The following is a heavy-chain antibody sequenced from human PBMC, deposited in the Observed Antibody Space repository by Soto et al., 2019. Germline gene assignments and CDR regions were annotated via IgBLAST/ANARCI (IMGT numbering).Heavy chain of an antibody. CDR1: GGSISNYY. J-gene: IGHJ4*02. Sequence: LPETLSLTCTVSGGSISNYYWNWIRQSPGKGLEWIGYIYSSGSTHYNPSLQNRVTISIDTSKNQVSLKVNSVTAADTAVYYCARDHPHSYGVYYFDYWGQGTPVTVSS. CDR2: IYSSGST. V-gene: IGHV4-59*01. CDR3: ARDHPHSYGVYYFDY. D-gene: IGHD5-18*01.